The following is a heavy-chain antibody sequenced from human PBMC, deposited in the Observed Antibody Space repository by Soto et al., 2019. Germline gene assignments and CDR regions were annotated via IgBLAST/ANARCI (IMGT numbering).Heavy chain of an antibody. J-gene: IGHJ4*02. D-gene: IGHD6-13*01. Sequence: QVQLVQSGAEVKKPGASVRVSCQASGYIFTNFYIHWVRQAPGQGLEWMAISNPTGGSTNYAQQFQGRVTVTFDTSTSTVFMDLNSLKYEDTAVYYCARHLTAGDSWGQGTLVIVSS. V-gene: IGHV1-46*03. CDR3: ARHLTAGDS. CDR1: GYIFTNFY. CDR2: SNPTGGST.